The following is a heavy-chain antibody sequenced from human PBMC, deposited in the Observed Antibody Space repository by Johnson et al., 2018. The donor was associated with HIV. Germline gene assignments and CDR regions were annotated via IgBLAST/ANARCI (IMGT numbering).Heavy chain of an antibody. J-gene: IGHJ3*02. CDR1: GFTFSSYD. CDR3: AREARMRDAFDI. CDR2: IGTAGDT. V-gene: IGHV3-13*01. Sequence: VHLVESGGGLVQPGGSLRLSCAASGFTFSSYDMHWVRQATGKGLEWVSAIGTAGDTYYPGSVKGRFTISRENAKNSLYLQMNSLRAGDTAVYYCAREARMRDAFDILGQGTMVTVSS. D-gene: IGHD1-14*01.